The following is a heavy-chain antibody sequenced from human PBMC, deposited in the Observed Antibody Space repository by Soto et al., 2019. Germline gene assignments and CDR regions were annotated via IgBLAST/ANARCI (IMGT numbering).Heavy chain of an antibody. J-gene: IGHJ4*02. Sequence: QVQLMESGGGVVQPGRSLRLSCAASGFTFSSYGMHWVRQAPGKGLEWVAVISYDGSNKYYGDSVKGRFTISRDNSKNALYLQMNSLRAEDTAVYYCAIHREDSESYSRMLHYWGQGTLVTVSS. V-gene: IGHV3-30*03. D-gene: IGHD1-26*01. CDR2: ISYDGSNK. CDR1: GFTFSSYG. CDR3: AIHREDSESYSRMLHY.